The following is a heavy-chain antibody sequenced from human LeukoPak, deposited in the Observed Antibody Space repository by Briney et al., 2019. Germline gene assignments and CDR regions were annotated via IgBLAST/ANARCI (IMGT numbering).Heavy chain of an antibody. V-gene: IGHV4-34*01. CDR2: INHSGST. D-gene: IGHD3-10*01. CDR1: GGSFSGYY. CDR3: ARGPDYYGSGSYYRD. Sequence: LETLSLTCAVYGGSFSGYYWSWIRQPPGKGLEWIGEINHSGSTNYNPSLKSRVTISVDTSKNQFSLKLSSVTAADTAVYYCARGPDYYGSGSYYRDWGQGTLVTVSS. J-gene: IGHJ4*02.